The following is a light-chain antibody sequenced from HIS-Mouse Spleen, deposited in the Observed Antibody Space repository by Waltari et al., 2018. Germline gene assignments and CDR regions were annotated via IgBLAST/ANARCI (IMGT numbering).Light chain of an antibody. J-gene: IGLJ3*02. CDR3: AAWDDSLSGPV. CDR2: RNN. Sequence: QSVLTQPPSASGTPGQRVPISCSGRSANIGRNYVYWYQQPPGTAPKRLIYRNNRRPSGVPDRFSGSKSGTSASLAISGLRSEDEADYYCAAWDDSLSGPVFGGGTKLTVL. CDR1: SANIGRNY. V-gene: IGLV1-47*01.